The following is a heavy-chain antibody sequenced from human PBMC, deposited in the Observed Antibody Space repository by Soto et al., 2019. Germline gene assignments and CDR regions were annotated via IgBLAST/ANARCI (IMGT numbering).Heavy chain of an antibody. D-gene: IGHD1-26*01. CDR3: ARAVSYSVGARLDN. V-gene: IGHV1-18*01. CDR2: ISAYSDT. J-gene: IGHJ4*02. CDR1: GYTFNSHG. Sequence: ASVKVSCKASGYTFNSHGITWLRQAPGQGLEWMGYISAYSDTTYAQKLQGRVIMTTDTSTSTAYMELRSLRSDDTAMYYCARAVSYSVGARLDNWGQGTQVTVSS.